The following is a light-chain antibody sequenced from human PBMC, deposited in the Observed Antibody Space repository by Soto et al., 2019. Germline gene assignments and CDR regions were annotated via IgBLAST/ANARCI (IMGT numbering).Light chain of an antibody. CDR1: SSDVGGYKY. CDR3: SSYTSSSTLV. Sequence: QLVLTQPASVSGSPGQSITISCTGTSSDVGGYKYVSWYQQHPGKAPKLMIYEVSNRPSGVSNRFSGSKSGNTASLTISGLQAEDEADYYCSSYTSSSTLVFGGGTKLTVL. V-gene: IGLV2-14*01. J-gene: IGLJ3*02. CDR2: EVS.